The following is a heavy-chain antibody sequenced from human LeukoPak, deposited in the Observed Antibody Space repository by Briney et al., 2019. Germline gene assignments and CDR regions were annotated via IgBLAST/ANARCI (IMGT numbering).Heavy chain of an antibody. CDR1: GGSISSYY. Sequence: PSETLSLTCTVSGGSISSYYWSWIRQPPGKGLEWIGYIYYSGSTNYNPSLKSRVTISVDTSKNQFSLKLSSVTAADTAVYYCARLEPEPINMVRGVIMDYWGQGTLVTVSS. J-gene: IGHJ4*02. D-gene: IGHD3-10*01. V-gene: IGHV4-59*01. CDR2: IYYSGST. CDR3: ARLEPEPINMVRGVIMDY.